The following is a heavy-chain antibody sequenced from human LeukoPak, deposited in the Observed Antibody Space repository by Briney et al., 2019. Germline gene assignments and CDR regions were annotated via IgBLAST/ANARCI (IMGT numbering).Heavy chain of an antibody. CDR1: GFIFSNYA. Sequence: GASLRLSCAASGFIFSNYAMYWVRQAPGKGLEWVSAIFGRSGSTYYADSVKGRFTISRDSSKNTLYLQMNSLRADDTAVYYCAKWGDYDVLTGYYVSDFWGQGTLVTVSS. V-gene: IGHV3-23*01. CDR3: AKWGDYDVLTGYYVSDF. CDR2: IFGRSGST. D-gene: IGHD3-9*01. J-gene: IGHJ4*02.